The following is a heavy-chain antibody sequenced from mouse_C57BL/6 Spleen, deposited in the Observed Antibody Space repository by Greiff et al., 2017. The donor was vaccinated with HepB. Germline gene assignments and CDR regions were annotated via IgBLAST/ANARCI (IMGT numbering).Heavy chain of an antibody. V-gene: IGHV1-61*01. Sequence: QVQLQQSGAELVRPGSSVKLSCKASGYTFTSYWMDWVKQRPGQGLEWIGNIYPSDSETHYNQKFKDKATLTVDKSSSTAYMQLSSLTSEDSAVYYCARGGGSSGAMDYWGQGTSVTVSS. CDR1: GYTFTSYW. J-gene: IGHJ4*01. CDR2: IYPSDSET. D-gene: IGHD1-1*01. CDR3: ARGGGSSGAMDY.